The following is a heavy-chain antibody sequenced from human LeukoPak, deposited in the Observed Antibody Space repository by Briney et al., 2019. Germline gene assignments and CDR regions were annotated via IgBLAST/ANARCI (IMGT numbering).Heavy chain of an antibody. D-gene: IGHD5-18*01. V-gene: IGHV3-48*02. Sequence: GGSLRLSCAASGFTFTTYTMNWVRQAPGKGLEWVSFISSSGATVYYADSVKGRFTISRDNARNSLFLQMSSLRDEDTAVYYCAREERRGYSYGIWGQGTLVTVSS. CDR3: AREERRGYSYGI. J-gene: IGHJ4*02. CDR2: ISSSGATV. CDR1: GFTFTTYT.